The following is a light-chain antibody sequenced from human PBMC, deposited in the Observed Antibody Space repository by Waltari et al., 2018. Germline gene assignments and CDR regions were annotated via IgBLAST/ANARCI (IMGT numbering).Light chain of an antibody. J-gene: IGLJ1*01. CDR3: CSHRPSKYV. CDR1: SSDIGGSNS. V-gene: IGLV2-11*01. CDR2: DVT. Sequence: QSALTQPRSVSGSPGQSVTISCTGTSSDIGGSNSVSWFHQHPCKAPTLIIFDVTKRPSRVPDLFSGSKSGKTASLSIYGLQTEYEDDYDCCSHRPSKYVCGTGTKVTVL.